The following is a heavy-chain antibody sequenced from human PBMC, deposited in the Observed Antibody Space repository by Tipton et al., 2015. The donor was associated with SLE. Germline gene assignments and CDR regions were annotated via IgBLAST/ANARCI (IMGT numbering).Heavy chain of an antibody. Sequence: TLSLTCAVYGGSFSGYYWSWIRQPPGKGLEWIGEINHSGSTNYNPSLKSRVTISVDTSKNQFSLKLSSVTAADTAVYYCARHPITIFGVVNGFDYWGQGTLVTVSS. V-gene: IGHV4-34*01. CDR2: INHSGST. CDR3: ARHPITIFGVVNGFDY. CDR1: GGSFSGYY. J-gene: IGHJ4*02. D-gene: IGHD3-3*01.